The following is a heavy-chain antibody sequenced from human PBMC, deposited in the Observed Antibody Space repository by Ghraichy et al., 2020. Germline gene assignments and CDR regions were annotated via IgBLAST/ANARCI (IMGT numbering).Heavy chain of an antibody. CDR3: AREGAVAGTLYPKYFDY. D-gene: IGHD6-19*01. CDR1: GDSVSSNSAA. CDR2: TYYRSKWYN. V-gene: IGHV6-1*01. J-gene: IGHJ4*02. Sequence: SQTLSLTCAISGDSVSSNSAAWNWIRQSPSRGLEWLGRTYYRSKWYNDYAVSVKSRITINPDTSKNQFSLQLNSVTPEDTAVYYCAREGAVAGTLYPKYFDYWGQGTLVTVSS.